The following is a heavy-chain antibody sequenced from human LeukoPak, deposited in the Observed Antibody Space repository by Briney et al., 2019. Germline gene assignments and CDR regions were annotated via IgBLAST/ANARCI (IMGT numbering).Heavy chain of an antibody. CDR1: GFTFSSYS. J-gene: IGHJ6*03. V-gene: IGHV3-21*01. CDR2: ISSSSSYI. D-gene: IGHD6-13*01. CDR3: ARDPSSWSNPYYMDV. Sequence: PGGSLRLSCAASGFTFSSYSMNWVRQAPGKGLEWVSSISSSSSYIYYADSVKGRFTISRDNAKNSLYLQMNSLRAEDTAVYYCARDPSSWSNPYYMDVWGKGTTVTVSS.